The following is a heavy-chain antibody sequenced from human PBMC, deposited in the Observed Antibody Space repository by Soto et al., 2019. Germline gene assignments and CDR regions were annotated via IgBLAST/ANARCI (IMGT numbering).Heavy chain of an antibody. J-gene: IGHJ6*02. V-gene: IGHV1-46*01. CDR3: ARGGRIVDTGIGYYYYHAMDV. CDR1: GYTFTSYY. D-gene: IGHD5-18*01. Sequence: ASVKVSCKASGYTFTSYYIHWVRQAPGQGLEWMGIFNPTGDTASYAQKLQGRVTMTRDTSTGTAYMELGSLRSEDTAVYYCARGGRIVDTGIGYYYYHAMDVWGQGTTLTVSS. CDR2: FNPTGDTA.